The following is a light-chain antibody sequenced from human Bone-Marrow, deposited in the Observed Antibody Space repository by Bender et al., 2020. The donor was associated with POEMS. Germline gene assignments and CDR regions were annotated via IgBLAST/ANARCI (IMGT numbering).Light chain of an antibody. CDR3: QSADSSGSYPWV. J-gene: IGLJ3*02. CDR1: NIETKS. Sequence: AARITCEGNNIETKSVHWYQQKPGQAPVLVIYDDRNRPSGLPERFSGSNSGNTATLTISRVEAGDEADYYCQSADSSGSYPWVFGGGTKLTVL. V-gene: IGLV3-21*01. CDR2: DDR.